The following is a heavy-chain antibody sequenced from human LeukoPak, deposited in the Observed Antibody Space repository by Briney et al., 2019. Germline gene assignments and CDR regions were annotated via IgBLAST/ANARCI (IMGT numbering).Heavy chain of an antibody. CDR1: GFTFSSYS. J-gene: IGHJ4*02. CDR2: ISSSSSTI. CDR3: ARGIAVAGGRHGY. D-gene: IGHD6-19*01. Sequence: PGGSLRLSCAASGFTFSSYSMKWVRQAPGKGLGWVSYISSSSSTIYYADSVKGRFTISRDNAKNSLYLQMNSLRDEDTAVYYCARGIAVAGGRHGYWGQGTLVTVSS. V-gene: IGHV3-48*02.